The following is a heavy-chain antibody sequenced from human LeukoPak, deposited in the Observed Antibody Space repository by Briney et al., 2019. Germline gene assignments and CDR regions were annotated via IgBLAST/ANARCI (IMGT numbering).Heavy chain of an antibody. CDR1: GFRVSVYY. Sequence: GGSLRLSCAVSGFRVSVYYMSWVRRAPGEGLEWVGLIRDSGEAFYADFARGRFAISRDESENTLYLQMNSLRVEDTAVYFCARDRAANQDWVEFDPWGQGTPVIVSS. D-gene: IGHD3/OR15-3a*01. V-gene: IGHV3-66*03. J-gene: IGHJ5*02. CDR3: ARDRAANQDWVEFDP. CDR2: IRDSGEA.